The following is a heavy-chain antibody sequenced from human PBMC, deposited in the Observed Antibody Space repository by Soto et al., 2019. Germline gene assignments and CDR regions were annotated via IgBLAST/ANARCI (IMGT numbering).Heavy chain of an antibody. CDR1: GYTFTSYD. CDR2: MNPNSGNT. D-gene: IGHD3-3*01. Sequence: ASVKVSCKASGYTFTSYDINWVRQATGQGLEWMGWMNPNSGNTGYAQKFQGRVTMTRNTSISTAYMELSSLRSEDTAVYYCARVVITIFGVVSDYYYYGMDVWGQGTTVTVSS. CDR3: ARVVITIFGVVSDYYYYGMDV. V-gene: IGHV1-8*01. J-gene: IGHJ6*02.